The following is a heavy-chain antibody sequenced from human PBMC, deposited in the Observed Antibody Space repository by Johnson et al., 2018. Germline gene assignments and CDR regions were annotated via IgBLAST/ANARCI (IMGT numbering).Heavy chain of an antibody. V-gene: IGHV3-23*04. D-gene: IGHD3-10*01. Sequence: VQLVESGGGVVQPGRSLRLSCAASGFTFSSYAMSWVRPAPGKGLEWVSAISGSGGSTFYADSVKGRLTISRDNSKNMLYLQMNSLRAEDTAVYYCVKGPYYYISGTYLQDWGQGTLVTVSS. CDR2: ISGSGGST. CDR3: VKGPYYYISGTYLQD. CDR1: GFTFSSYA. J-gene: IGHJ1*01.